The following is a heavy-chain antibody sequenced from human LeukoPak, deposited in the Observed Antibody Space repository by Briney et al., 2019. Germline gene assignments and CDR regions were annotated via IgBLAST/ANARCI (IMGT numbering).Heavy chain of an antibody. D-gene: IGHD4-23*01. V-gene: IGHV1-18*01. J-gene: IGHJ4*02. Sequence: ASVKVSCKASGYTFTSYGVSWVRQAPGQGLEWMGWSSTYNGNTNYAQKFLARVTMTTDTSTSTAYMELRSLRSDDTAVYYCARDRNGGNSDYWGQGTLVTVSS. CDR1: GYTFTSYG. CDR3: ARDRNGGNSDY. CDR2: SSTYNGNT.